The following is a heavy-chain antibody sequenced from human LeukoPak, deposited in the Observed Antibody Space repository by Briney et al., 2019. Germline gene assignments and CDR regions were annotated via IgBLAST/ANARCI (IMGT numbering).Heavy chain of an antibody. V-gene: IGHV3-21*01. Sequence: PGGSLRLSCAASGVTFSGYSMNWVRQAPGKGLEWVSAITATSLHIYYADSVKGRFTISRDNAKNSLYLQMNSLRAEDTAVYYCAREDCSGGSCTHYMDVWGKGTTVTVSS. CDR2: ITATSLHI. D-gene: IGHD2-15*01. J-gene: IGHJ6*03. CDR3: AREDCSGGSCTHYMDV. CDR1: GVTFSGYS.